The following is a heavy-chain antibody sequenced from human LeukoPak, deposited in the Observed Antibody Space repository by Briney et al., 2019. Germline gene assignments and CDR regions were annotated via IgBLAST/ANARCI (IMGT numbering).Heavy chain of an antibody. D-gene: IGHD3-3*01. CDR1: GFTFSSYA. Sequence: PGGSLRLSCAASGFTFSSYAMSWDRQAPGKGLEWVSAISGSGGSTYYADSVKGRFTISRDNSKNTLYLQMNSLRAEDTAVYYCAKPLRTIFGVVIRSPWFDPWGQGTLVTVSS. CDR3: AKPLRTIFGVVIRSPWFDP. CDR2: ISGSGGST. J-gene: IGHJ5*02. V-gene: IGHV3-23*01.